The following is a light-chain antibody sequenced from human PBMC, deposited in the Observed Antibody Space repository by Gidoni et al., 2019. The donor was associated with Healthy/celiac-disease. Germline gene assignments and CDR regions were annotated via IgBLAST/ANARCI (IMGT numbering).Light chain of an antibody. J-gene: IGKJ1*01. V-gene: IGKV3-20*01. CDR1: QIVSSSY. Sequence: IVFTQSPGTLSLSPGERATLSCRASQIVSSSYLAWYQQKPGQAPRLLIYGASSRATGIPDRFSGSGSGTDFTLTISRLEPEDVAVYYCQQYGSSPRTFGQGTKVEIK. CDR2: GAS. CDR3: QQYGSSPRT.